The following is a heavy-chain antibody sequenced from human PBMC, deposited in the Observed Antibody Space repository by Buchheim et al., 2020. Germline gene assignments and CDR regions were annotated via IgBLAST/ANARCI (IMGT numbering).Heavy chain of an antibody. CDR2: ISYDGSNK. V-gene: IGHV3-30-3*01. Sequence: QVQLVESGGGVVQPGRSLRLSCAASGFTFSSYAMHWVRQAPGKGLEWVAVISYDGSNKYYADSVKGRFTISRDNSKNTLYLQMNSLRAEDTAVYYCARDRLTRILDYWGQGTL. D-gene: IGHD2-15*01. CDR1: GFTFSSYA. CDR3: ARDRLTRILDY. J-gene: IGHJ4*02.